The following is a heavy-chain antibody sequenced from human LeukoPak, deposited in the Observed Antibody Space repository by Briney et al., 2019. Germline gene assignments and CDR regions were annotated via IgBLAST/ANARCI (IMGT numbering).Heavy chain of an antibody. V-gene: IGHV3-23*01. D-gene: IGHD3-22*01. CDR3: AKGRYYYDSSDAFDI. J-gene: IGHJ3*02. CDR1: GFTFISYA. Sequence: GGSLRFSCAASGFTFISYAMSWVRQAPGKGLEWVSAISGSGGSTYYADSVKGRFTISRDNSNNTLFLQMNSLRAEDTAVSHCAKGRYYYDSSDAFDIWGQGTMVTLSS. CDR2: ISGSGGST.